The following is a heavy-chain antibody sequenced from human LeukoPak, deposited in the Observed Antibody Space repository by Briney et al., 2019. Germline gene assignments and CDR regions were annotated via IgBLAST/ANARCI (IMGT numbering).Heavy chain of an antibody. D-gene: IGHD3-22*01. J-gene: IGHJ5*02. CDR2: ISISSDYI. CDR3: ARVKYYYDSSGYYLFDP. Sequence: GGSLRLSCAASGFTFSTYNMNWVRQAPGKGLEWVSSISISSDYIYYADSVKGRFTISRDNAKNSLSLQMNSLRAEDTAVYYCARVKYYYDSSGYYLFDPWGQGTLVTVSS. V-gene: IGHV3-21*01. CDR1: GFTFSTYN.